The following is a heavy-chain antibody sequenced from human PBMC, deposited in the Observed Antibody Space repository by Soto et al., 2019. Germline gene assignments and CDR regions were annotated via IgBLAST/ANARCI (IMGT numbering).Heavy chain of an antibody. CDR3: AKSDDTGYLHSLDY. CDR2: IRGGGST. V-gene: IGHV3-23*01. Sequence: EVQLLESGGGLVQPGGSLRLSCAASGFTFSSSAMIWVRQAPGRGLEWVSGIRGGGSTVYADSVKGRFTISRDNSKNTVYLQMNSLRAEETDVYHCAKSDDTGYLHSLDYWGRGTLVTVSS. J-gene: IGHJ4*02. D-gene: IGHD3-9*01. CDR1: GFTFSSSA.